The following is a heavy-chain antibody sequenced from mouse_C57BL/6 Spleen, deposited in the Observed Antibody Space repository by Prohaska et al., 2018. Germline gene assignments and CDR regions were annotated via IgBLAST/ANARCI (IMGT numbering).Heavy chain of an antibody. V-gene: IGHV1-22*01. CDR3: ARSYYGSSYGYYAMDY. Sequence: HGKSLEWIGYINPNNGGTSYNQKFKGKATLTVNKSSSTAYMELRSLTSEDSAVYYCARSYYGSSYGYYAMDYWGQGTSVTVSS. D-gene: IGHD1-1*01. CDR2: INPNNGGT. J-gene: IGHJ4*01.